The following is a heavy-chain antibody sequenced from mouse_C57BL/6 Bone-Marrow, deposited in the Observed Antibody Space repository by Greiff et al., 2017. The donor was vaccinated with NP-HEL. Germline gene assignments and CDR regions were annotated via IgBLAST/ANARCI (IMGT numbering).Heavy chain of an antibody. Sequence: VQLQQSGPELVKPGASVKIPCKASGYTFTDYNMDWVKQSHGKSLEWIGDINPNNGGTIYNQKFKGKATLTVDKSSSTAYMELRSLTSEDTAVYYGARFHYGSSSLDYWGQGTTLTVSA. J-gene: IGHJ2*01. D-gene: IGHD1-1*01. CDR1: GYTFTDYN. CDR2: INPNNGGT. CDR3: ARFHYGSSSLDY. V-gene: IGHV1-18*01.